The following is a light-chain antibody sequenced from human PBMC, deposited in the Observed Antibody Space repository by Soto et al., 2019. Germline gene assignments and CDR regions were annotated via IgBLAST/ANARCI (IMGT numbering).Light chain of an antibody. CDR2: GAS. J-gene: IGKJ4*01. CDR1: QSVSSN. Sequence: IVMTQSPATMSVFVGERAPLSCRASQSVSSNLAWYQQIPGQAPRLLIYGASTRATGIPARFSGSGSGTDFTLTINSLQSEDSAVYYCQQYYTWPVTFGGGTKVEI. V-gene: IGKV3-15*01. CDR3: QQYYTWPVT.